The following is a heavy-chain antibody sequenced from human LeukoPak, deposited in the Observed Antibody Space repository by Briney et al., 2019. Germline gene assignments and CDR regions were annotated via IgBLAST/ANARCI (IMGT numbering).Heavy chain of an antibody. CDR2: INHSGST. J-gene: IGHJ4*02. CDR1: GGSFSGYY. D-gene: IGHD3-3*01. CDR3: ARGGMTIFGVVIGRAFDY. Sequence: SETLSLTCAVYGGSFSGYYWSWIRQPPGKGLEWIGEINHSGSTNYNPSLKSRVTISVDTSKNQFSLKLSSVTAAGTAVYYCARGGMTIFGVVIGRAFDYWGQGTLVTVSS. V-gene: IGHV4-34*01.